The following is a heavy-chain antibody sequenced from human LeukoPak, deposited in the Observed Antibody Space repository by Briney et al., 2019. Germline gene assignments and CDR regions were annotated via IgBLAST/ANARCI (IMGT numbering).Heavy chain of an antibody. CDR3: ARSLRYFDYYYYGMDV. CDR1: GFTFSSYS. CDR2: ISSSSSYI. D-gene: IGHD3-9*01. Sequence: GGSLRLSCAASGFTFSSYSMNWVRQAPGKGLEWVSSISSSSSYIYYADSVKGRFTIPRDNAKNSLYLQMNSLRAEDTAVYYCARSLRYFDYYYYGMDVWGQGTTVTVSS. V-gene: IGHV3-21*01. J-gene: IGHJ6*02.